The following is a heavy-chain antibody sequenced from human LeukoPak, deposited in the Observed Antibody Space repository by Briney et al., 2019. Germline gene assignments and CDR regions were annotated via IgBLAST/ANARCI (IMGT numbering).Heavy chain of an antibody. Sequence: SETLSLTCTVSGGSISSSSYYWGWIRQPPGKVLEWSGRIYYSGSTYYNPSRKSRVTISVDTSKNQFSLTLSSVTAADTAVYYCARAGDGIAVADFDYWGQGTLVTVSS. CDR2: IYYSGST. V-gene: IGHV4-39*07. J-gene: IGHJ4*02. D-gene: IGHD6-19*01. CDR1: GGSISSSSYY. CDR3: ARAGDGIAVADFDY.